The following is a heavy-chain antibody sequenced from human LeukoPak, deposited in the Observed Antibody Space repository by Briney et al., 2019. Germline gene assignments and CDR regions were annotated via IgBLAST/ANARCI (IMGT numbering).Heavy chain of an antibody. Sequence: GGSLRLSCAASGFIFSSYSMNWVRQAPGKGLEWVSSISSSSSYIYCADSVKGRFTISRDNAKNSLYLQMNSLRAEDTAVYYCAREGEFGYYFDYWGQGTLVTVSS. CDR2: ISSSSSYI. CDR3: AREGEFGYYFDY. CDR1: GFIFSSYS. V-gene: IGHV3-21*01. J-gene: IGHJ4*02. D-gene: IGHD3-16*01.